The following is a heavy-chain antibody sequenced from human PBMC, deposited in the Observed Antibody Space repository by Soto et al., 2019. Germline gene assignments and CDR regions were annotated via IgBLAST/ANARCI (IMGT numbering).Heavy chain of an antibody. CDR3: ARGLGGRMDD. V-gene: IGHV1-69*02. J-gene: IGHJ6*02. CDR1: GTIFSSYT. CDR2: IIPILGET. D-gene: IGHD3-16*01. Sequence: QVQLVQSGAEVKKPGSSVRVSCKASGTIFSSYTISWVRQAPGQGLEWMGRIIPILGETNSAQKFQGRVTLTADKSTTTAHMQLNSLRLEDTAVYYCARGLGGRMDDWGQGTTVTVSS.